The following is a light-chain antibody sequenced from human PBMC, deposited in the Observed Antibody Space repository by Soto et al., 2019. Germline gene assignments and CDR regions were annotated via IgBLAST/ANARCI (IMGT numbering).Light chain of an antibody. CDR3: QQYGSSGT. Sequence: EIVLTPSPGTLSLSPVEIAKLSCMASQSVSNNYLAWYQQKPGQAPRLLIYGASNRATGIPDRFSGSGSGTDFTLTISRLEPEDFAVYYCQQYGSSGTFGQGTKVDIK. CDR1: QSVSNNY. J-gene: IGKJ1*01. V-gene: IGKV3-20*01. CDR2: GAS.